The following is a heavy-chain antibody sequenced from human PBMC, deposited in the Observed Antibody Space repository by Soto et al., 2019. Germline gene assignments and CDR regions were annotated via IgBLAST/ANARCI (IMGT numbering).Heavy chain of an antibody. CDR2: ISYDGSNK. V-gene: IGHV3-30-3*01. CDR3: ARDRHLVVIGYYFDY. D-gene: IGHD3-22*01. CDR1: GFTFSSYA. Sequence: GGSLRLSCAASGFTFSSYAMHWVRQAPGKGLEWVAVISYDGSNKYYADSVKGRFTISRDNSKNTLYLQMNSLRAEDTAVYYCARDRHLVVIGYYFDYWGQGTLVTVSS. J-gene: IGHJ4*02.